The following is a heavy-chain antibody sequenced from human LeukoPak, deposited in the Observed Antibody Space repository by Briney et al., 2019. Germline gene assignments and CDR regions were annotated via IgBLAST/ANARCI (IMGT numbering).Heavy chain of an antibody. D-gene: IGHD3-9*01. CDR3: AVQVLRYFDWLLPTSYFDY. CDR1: GFTFSSYW. CDR2: IKQDGSEK. V-gene: IGHV3-7*01. J-gene: IGHJ4*02. Sequence: PGGSLRLSCAASGFTFSSYWMSWVRQAPGKGLEWVANIKQDGSEKYYVDSVKGRFTISRDNAKNSLYLQMNSLRAEDTAVYYCAVQVLRYFDWLLPTSYFDYWGQGTLVTVSS.